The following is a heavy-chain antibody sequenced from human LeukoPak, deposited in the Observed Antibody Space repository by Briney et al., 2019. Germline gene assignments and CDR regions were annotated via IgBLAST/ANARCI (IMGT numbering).Heavy chain of an antibody. CDR3: ARLRGYCSSGSCFRPDFDR. D-gene: IGHD2-15*01. V-gene: IGHV5-51*01. Sequence: PGESLKIPCTGSGYSFTSYWIGWVRQMPGKGLEWMGIIYPGDSDTRYSPSFQGQVTVSVDQSINTAYLQWSSLKASDTAMYYCARLRGYCSSGSCFRPDFDRWGQGTLVTVSS. J-gene: IGHJ4*02. CDR2: IYPGDSDT. CDR1: GYSFTSYW.